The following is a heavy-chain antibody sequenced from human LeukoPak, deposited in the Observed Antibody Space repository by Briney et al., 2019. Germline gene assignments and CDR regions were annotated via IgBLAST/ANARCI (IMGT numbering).Heavy chain of an antibody. CDR3: ARRRFGDGAFDI. Sequence: PSETLSLTCTVSGGSISSYYWSWIRQPPGKGLEWIGYIYYSGSTNYNPSLKSRVTISVDTSKNQFSLKLSSVTAADTAVYYCARRRFGDGAFDIWGQGTMVTVSS. CDR1: GGSISSYY. CDR2: IYYSGST. V-gene: IGHV4-59*08. J-gene: IGHJ3*02. D-gene: IGHD3-10*01.